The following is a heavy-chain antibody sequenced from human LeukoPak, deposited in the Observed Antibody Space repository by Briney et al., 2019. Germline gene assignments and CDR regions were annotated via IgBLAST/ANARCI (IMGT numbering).Heavy chain of an antibody. CDR2: ISGSGTTI. J-gene: IGHJ4*02. CDR3: ARVWSSGYTKDY. CDR1: GFTFSDSE. D-gene: IGHD3-22*01. V-gene: IGHV3-48*03. Sequence: GGSLRLSCAASGFTFSDSEMNWVRQAPGKGLEWISHISGSGTTIYYADSVKGRFTISRDNAKNSLYLQMNSLRAEDTAVYYCARVWSSGYTKDYWGQGTLVTVSS.